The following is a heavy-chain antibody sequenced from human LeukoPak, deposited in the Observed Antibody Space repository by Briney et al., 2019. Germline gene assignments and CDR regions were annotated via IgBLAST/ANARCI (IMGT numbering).Heavy chain of an antibody. J-gene: IGHJ3*02. D-gene: IGHD6-13*01. CDR2: MNPNSGNT. CDR3: ARGGEQQLDDAFDI. V-gene: IGHV1-8*01. CDR1: GYTFTSYD. Sequence: ASVKVSSKASGYTFTSYDINWVRLATGQGLEWMGWMNPNSGNTGYAQKFQGRVTMTRNTSISTAYMELSSLRSEDTAVYYCARGGEQQLDDAFDIWGQGTMVTVSS.